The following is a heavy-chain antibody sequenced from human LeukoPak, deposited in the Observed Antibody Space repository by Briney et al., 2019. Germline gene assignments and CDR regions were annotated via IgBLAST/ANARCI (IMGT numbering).Heavy chain of an antibody. J-gene: IGHJ3*02. D-gene: IGHD3-22*01. CDR3: ARDHPYYYDSSGYISDAFDI. Sequence: PGGSLRLSCAASGLTFSSYSMNWVRQAPGKGLEWVSYISSSSSTIYYADSVKGRFTISRDNAKNSLYLQMNSLRAEDTAVYYCARDHPYYYDSSGYISDAFDIWGQGTMVTVSS. CDR1: GLTFSSYS. V-gene: IGHV3-48*01. CDR2: ISSSSSTI.